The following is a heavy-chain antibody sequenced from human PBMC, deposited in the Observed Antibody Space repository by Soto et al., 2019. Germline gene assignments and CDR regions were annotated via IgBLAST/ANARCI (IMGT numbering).Heavy chain of an antibody. CDR3: AREISGGIAARGRAFDI. D-gene: IGHD6-6*01. CDR1: GYTFTSYA. Sequence: GASVKVSCKASGYTFTSYAMHWVRQAPGQRLEWMGWINAGNGNTKYSQKFQGRVTITRDTSASTAYMELSSLRSEDTAVYYCAREISGGIAARGRAFDIWGQGTMVTVSS. V-gene: IGHV1-3*01. CDR2: INAGNGNT. J-gene: IGHJ3*02.